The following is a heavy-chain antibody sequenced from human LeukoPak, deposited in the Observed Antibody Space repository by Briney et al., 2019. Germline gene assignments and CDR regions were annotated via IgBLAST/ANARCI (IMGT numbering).Heavy chain of an antibody. D-gene: IGHD4-11*01. CDR3: ARVNEHDYPDLPFDY. J-gene: IGHJ4*02. V-gene: IGHV4-31*03. Sequence: PSQTLSLTCTVSGGSISSGGYYWRWIRQHPGKGLEWIGYIYYSGSTYYNPSLKSRVTISVDTSKNQFSLKLSSVTAADTAVYYCARVNEHDYPDLPFDYWGQGTLVTVSS. CDR2: IYYSGST. CDR1: GGSISSGGYY.